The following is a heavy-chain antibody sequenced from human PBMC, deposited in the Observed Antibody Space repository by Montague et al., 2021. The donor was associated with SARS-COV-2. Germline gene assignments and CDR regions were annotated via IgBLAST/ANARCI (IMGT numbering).Heavy chain of an antibody. D-gene: IGHD3-22*01. V-gene: IGHV4-34*01. Sequence: SETLSLTCGVSGGSLSGYHWSWIRQPPGKGLEWIGEIGPSGSTNXNPSLKSRVIITLDTSKNQFSLKLSSVTAADTAVYYCARGLIDINMMVVVFTGASLYFDYWGQGTLVTVSS. CDR2: IGPSGST. J-gene: IGHJ4*02. CDR1: GGSLSGYH. CDR3: ARGLIDINMMVVVFTGASLYFDY.